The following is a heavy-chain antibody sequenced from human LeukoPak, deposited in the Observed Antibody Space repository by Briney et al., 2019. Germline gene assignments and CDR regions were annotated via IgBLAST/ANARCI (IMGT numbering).Heavy chain of an antibody. J-gene: IGHJ4*02. CDR2: ISYDGSNK. CDR1: GFTFSSYG. D-gene: IGHD5-18*01. CDR3: ARDGARQLWLYYFDY. Sequence: GGSLRLSCAASGFTFSSYGMHWVRQAPGKGLEWVAVISYDGSNKYYADSVKGRFTISRDNSKNTLYLQMNSLRAEDTAVYYCARDGARQLWLYYFDYWGQGTLVTVSS. V-gene: IGHV3-30*03.